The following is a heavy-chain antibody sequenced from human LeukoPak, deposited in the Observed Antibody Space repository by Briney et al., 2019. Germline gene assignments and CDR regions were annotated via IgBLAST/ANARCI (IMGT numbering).Heavy chain of an antibody. J-gene: IGHJ4*02. CDR1: GGTFSRYA. D-gene: IGHD6-13*01. V-gene: IGHV1-69*06. Sequence: SVKVSCKPSGGTFSRYAISRVRQAPGHGLEWMGGIIPIFGTAYYELKFLRRVTITADKSTSTAYMELSSLRSEDRAVYYCARGGYSSSQFDYWGQGTLVGV. CDR3: ARGGYSSSQFDY. CDR2: IIPIFGTA.